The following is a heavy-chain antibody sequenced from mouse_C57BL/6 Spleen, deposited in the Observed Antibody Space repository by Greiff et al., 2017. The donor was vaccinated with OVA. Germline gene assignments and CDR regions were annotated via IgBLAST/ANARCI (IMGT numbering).Heavy chain of an antibody. CDR2: INPSSGYT. V-gene: IGHV1-4*01. J-gene: IGHJ4*01. CDR3: ARSGYAMDY. CDR1: GYTFTSYT. D-gene: IGHD3-2*02. Sequence: QVHVKQPGAELARPGASVKMSCKASGYTFTSYTMHWVKQRPGQGLEWIGYINPSSGYTKYNQKFKDKATLTADKSSSTAYMQLSSLTSEDSAVYYCARSGYAMDYLGQGTSVTVSS.